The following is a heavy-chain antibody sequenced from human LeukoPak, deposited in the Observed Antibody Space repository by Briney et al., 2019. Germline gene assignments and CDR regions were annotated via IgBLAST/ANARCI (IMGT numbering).Heavy chain of an antibody. J-gene: IGHJ3*02. Sequence: GGSLRLSCAASGFTFSSYWMSWVRQAPGKGLEWVANIKQDGSEKYYVDSVKGRFTISRDNAKNSLYLQMNSLRAEDTAVYYCARESSSSWYGDAFDIWGQGTMVTASS. CDR3: ARESSSSWYGDAFDI. CDR1: GFTFSSYW. V-gene: IGHV3-7*01. D-gene: IGHD6-13*01. CDR2: IKQDGSEK.